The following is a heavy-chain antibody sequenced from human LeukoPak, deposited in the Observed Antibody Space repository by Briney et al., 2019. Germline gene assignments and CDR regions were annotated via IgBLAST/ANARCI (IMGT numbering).Heavy chain of an antibody. J-gene: IGHJ6*03. CDR3: ARASTPCSGGSCYYYYYYMDV. CDR1: GFTFDDYG. Sequence: PGGSLRLTCTASGFTFDDYGMSWVRQAPGKGLEWVSGINWYGGSTGYADSVKSRFTISRDNAKNSLYLQMNSLRAEDTALYYCARASTPCSGGSCYYYYYYMDVWGKGTTVTVSS. CDR2: INWYGGST. V-gene: IGHV3-20*04. D-gene: IGHD2-15*01.